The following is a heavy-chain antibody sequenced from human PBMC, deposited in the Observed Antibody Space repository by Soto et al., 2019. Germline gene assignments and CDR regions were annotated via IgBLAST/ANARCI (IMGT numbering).Heavy chain of an antibody. CDR1: GYTFTNYA. V-gene: IGHV1-3*01. CDR2: INAGNGNT. CDR3: ARNSEPIQLCLQSGYYMDV. Sequence: GASVKVSCKASGYTFTNYAMHWVRQAPGQRLEWMGWINAGNGNTKYAQKFQGRVTITMDTSASTAYMELSSLRSEDTAVYYCARNSEPIQLCLQSGYYMDVWGKGTTVTVSS. J-gene: IGHJ6*03. D-gene: IGHD5-18*01.